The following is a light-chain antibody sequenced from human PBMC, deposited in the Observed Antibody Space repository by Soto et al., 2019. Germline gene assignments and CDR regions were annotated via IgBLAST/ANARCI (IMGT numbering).Light chain of an antibody. V-gene: IGKV1D-12*01. J-gene: IGKJ1*01. Sequence: DIQMTQSPSSVSASVGDRVTITCRASQDISSWLAWYQQKPGKAPNLLIYAASSLQSGVPPRFSGSGSGTDFTLTISSLQPDDFATYYCQHYNSYSEAFGQGTKVELK. CDR2: AAS. CDR1: QDISSW. CDR3: QHYNSYSEA.